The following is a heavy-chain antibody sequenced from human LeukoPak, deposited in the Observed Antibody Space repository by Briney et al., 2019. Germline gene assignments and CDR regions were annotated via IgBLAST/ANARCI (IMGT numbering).Heavy chain of an antibody. Sequence: PGESLKISCKGSGYSFTSYWIGSVRQTPGKGLEWMGIIYPGDSDTRYSPSFQGQVTISADKSISTAYLQWSSLKASDTAMYYCARRVAAAGTQDYFDYWGQGTLVTVSS. CDR1: GYSFTSYW. CDR3: ARRVAAAGTQDYFDY. V-gene: IGHV5-51*01. CDR2: IYPGDSDT. J-gene: IGHJ4*02. D-gene: IGHD6-13*01.